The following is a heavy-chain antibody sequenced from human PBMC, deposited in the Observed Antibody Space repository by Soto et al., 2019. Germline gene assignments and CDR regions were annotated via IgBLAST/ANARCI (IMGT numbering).Heavy chain of an antibody. CDR3: ARIAVAAPKSFDY. J-gene: IGHJ4*02. Sequence: XGSLKLSCAASGFTFSSYAMSWVRQAPGKGLEWVSAISGSGGSTYYADSVKGRFTISRDNSKNTLYLQMNSLRAEDTAVYYCARIAVAAPKSFDYWGQGTLVTVSS. CDR1: GFTFSSYA. D-gene: IGHD6-19*01. V-gene: IGHV3-23*01. CDR2: ISGSGGST.